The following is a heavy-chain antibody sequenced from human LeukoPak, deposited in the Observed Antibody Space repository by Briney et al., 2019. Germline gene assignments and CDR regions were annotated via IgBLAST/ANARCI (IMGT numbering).Heavy chain of an antibody. Sequence: GGSLRLSCAAAGFTFSDYYMSWIRQPPGKGLEWVSYISSSSSYTNYADSVKGRFTISTDNAKNSLYLQMNRLRAEDTAVYYCARAPGRYYDIDYWGQGTLVTVSS. CDR3: ARAPGRYYDIDY. J-gene: IGHJ4*02. D-gene: IGHD3-9*01. CDR2: ISSSSSYT. CDR1: GFTFSDYY. V-gene: IGHV3-11*06.